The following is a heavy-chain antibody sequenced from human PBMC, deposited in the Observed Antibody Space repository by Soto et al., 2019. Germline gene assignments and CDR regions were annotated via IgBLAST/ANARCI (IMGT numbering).Heavy chain of an antibody. Sequence: PSETLSLTCTVSGGSISTVSSYWGWIRQPPGKGLEWIGSIYFIGSSYSNPSLKSRVTMSADTSNNQFSLKLSSVTAADTAVYFCARQDDKSGSTSWGQGTLVTVS. D-gene: IGHD5-12*01. J-gene: IGHJ4*02. V-gene: IGHV4-39*01. CDR2: IYFIGSS. CDR3: ARQDDKSGSTS. CDR1: GGSISTVSSY.